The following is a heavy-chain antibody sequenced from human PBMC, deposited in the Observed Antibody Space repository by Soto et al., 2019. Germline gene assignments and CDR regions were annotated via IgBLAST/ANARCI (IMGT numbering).Heavy chain of an antibody. CDR1: GDTFSRHT. V-gene: IGHV1-69*02. Sequence: QVQLVKSWAEVKKPGSSVKVSCKASGDTFSRHTISWVRQAPGQGLEWMGSIIPILGIANYAQKFQGRVTSTADESPRTADMDLSSLRSEDTAVYYCERVAEMGTVTKGYYYHMDVWGKGTTVTVSS. CDR3: ERVAEMGTVTKGYYYHMDV. J-gene: IGHJ6*03. CDR2: IIPILGIA. D-gene: IGHD4-17*01.